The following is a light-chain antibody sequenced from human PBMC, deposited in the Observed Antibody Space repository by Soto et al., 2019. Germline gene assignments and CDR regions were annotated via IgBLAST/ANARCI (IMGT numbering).Light chain of an antibody. CDR2: WAS. CDR3: QQYYTNPG. V-gene: IGKV4-1*01. CDR1: QNLLYRSKNKNY. Sequence: DIVMTQSPDSLAVSLGERATINCKSSQNLLYRSKNKNYVAWYQQKPGQPPKLLIYWASTRESGVPDRFSGSVSGTDFTLTISSLQAEDVAVYYCQQYYTNPGFGPGTKVEIK. J-gene: IGKJ1*01.